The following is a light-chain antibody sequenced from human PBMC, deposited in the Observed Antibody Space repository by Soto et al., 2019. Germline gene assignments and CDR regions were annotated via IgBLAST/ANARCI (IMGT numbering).Light chain of an antibody. Sequence: QSVLTQPPSASGTPGQRVTVSCSGSNSNIGSNTVNWYRQLPGTAPKLLIYSVNQRPSGVPDRFSGSKSGTSASLAISGLQSEDEADYYCAAWDDSLNGYVFGTGTKLTVL. CDR3: AAWDDSLNGYV. V-gene: IGLV1-44*01. CDR1: NSNIGSNT. J-gene: IGLJ1*01. CDR2: SVN.